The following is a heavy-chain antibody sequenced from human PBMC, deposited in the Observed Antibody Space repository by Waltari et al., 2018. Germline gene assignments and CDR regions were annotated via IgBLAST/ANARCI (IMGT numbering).Heavy chain of an antibody. Sequence: QVQLQESGPGLVKPSETLSLTCTVSGGSISSYYWSWLRQPPGKGLEWIGYIYYSGSTNYNPSLKSRVTISVDTSKNQFSLKRSSVTAADTAVYYCARAAAGTFPFYMDVWGKGTTVTVSS. D-gene: IGHD6-13*01. V-gene: IGHV4-59*01. CDR2: IYYSGST. CDR1: GGSISSYY. CDR3: ARAAAGTFPFYMDV. J-gene: IGHJ6*03.